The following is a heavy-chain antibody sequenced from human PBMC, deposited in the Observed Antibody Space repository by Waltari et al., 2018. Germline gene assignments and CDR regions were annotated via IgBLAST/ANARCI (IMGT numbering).Heavy chain of an antibody. CDR3: ARLYSGYDSDDAFDI. CDR1: GFTVSSNY. D-gene: IGHD5-12*01. J-gene: IGHJ3*02. V-gene: IGHV3-53*01. Sequence: EVQLVESGGGFIPPGGSLLLSCAASGFTVSSNYLSWVRQAPGKGLEWVSVIYSGGSTYYADSVKGRFTISRDNSKNTLYLQTNSLRAEDTAVYYCARLYSGYDSDDAFDIWGQGTMVTVSS. CDR2: IYSGGST.